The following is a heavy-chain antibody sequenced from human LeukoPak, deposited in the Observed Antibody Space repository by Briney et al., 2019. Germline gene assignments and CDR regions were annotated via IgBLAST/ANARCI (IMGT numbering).Heavy chain of an antibody. V-gene: IGHV4-59*01. D-gene: IGHD3-16*01. J-gene: IGHJ4*02. Sequence: PSETLSLTCSVSGGFNTHYYWTWMRQPPGKGLELIVYTFHNGDTNYNPSLESRVTISVDTSKNDFSLRMTSVTAADTAIYYCAGGAGGPDYWGPGTLVTVSS. CDR2: TFHNGDT. CDR1: GGFNTHYY. CDR3: AGGAGGPDY.